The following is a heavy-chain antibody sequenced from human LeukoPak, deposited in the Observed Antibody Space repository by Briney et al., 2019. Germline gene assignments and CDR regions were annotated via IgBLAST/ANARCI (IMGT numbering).Heavy chain of an antibody. CDR2: ITTGSTYI. CDR3: ARHRTASDY. V-gene: IGHV3-21*01. D-gene: IGHD3-16*02. CDR1: AFTFSDYT. J-gene: IGHJ4*02. Sequence: PGGSLRLSCSASAFTFSDYTMIWVRQAPGKVLEWVSCITTGSTYIYYADSVKGRFTISRDNAKNSLYLQMTSLRAEDTAVYYCARHRTASDYWGQGTLVTVSS.